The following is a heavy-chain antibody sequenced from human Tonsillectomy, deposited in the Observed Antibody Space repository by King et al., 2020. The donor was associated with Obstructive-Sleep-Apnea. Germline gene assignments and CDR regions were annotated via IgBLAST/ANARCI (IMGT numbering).Heavy chain of an antibody. CDR2: IHHDDST. J-gene: IGHJ4*02. V-gene: IGHV3-66*01. CDR1: EIIVSGNS. CDR3: ARVRVAGFTYGPLDY. D-gene: IGHD3-10*01. Sequence: VQLVESGGGLVQPGGSLRLSCAASEIIVSGNSMTWVRQAPGKGLEWVSLIHHDDSTYYADSVKGRFTISRDNTKNTLYLEMKSLRAEDTALYYCARVRVAGFTYGPLDYWGQGTLVTVFS.